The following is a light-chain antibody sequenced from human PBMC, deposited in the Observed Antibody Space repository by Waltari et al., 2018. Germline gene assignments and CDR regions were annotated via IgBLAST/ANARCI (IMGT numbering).Light chain of an antibody. CDR1: QGISRW. J-gene: IGKJ5*01. V-gene: IGKV1D-16*01. CDR3: QQYNTYPPT. CDR2: AAS. Sequence: DIQMTQSPSSLSASVGDRVIISCRASQGISRWLAWYQQKPEKAPKSLIFAASSLQSGVPPRFSGNGSETDFTLTITSLQPEDFATYYCQQYNTYPPTFGQATRLEIK.